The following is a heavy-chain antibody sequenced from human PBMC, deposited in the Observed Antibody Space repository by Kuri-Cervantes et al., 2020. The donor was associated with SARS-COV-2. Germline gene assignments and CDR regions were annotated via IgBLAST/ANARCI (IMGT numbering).Heavy chain of an antibody. CDR1: GFTFSSYA. CDR2: ISGSGGST. CDR3: ARQPHYDLCFMDV. J-gene: IGHJ6*02. D-gene: IGHD3-3*01. Sequence: GGSLRLSCAASGFTFSSYAMSWVRQAPGKGLEWVSAISGSGGSTYYADSVKGRSTISRDNSKNTLYLQMNSLRAEDTAVYYCARQPHYDLCFMDVWGQGTTVTVSS. V-gene: IGHV3-23*01.